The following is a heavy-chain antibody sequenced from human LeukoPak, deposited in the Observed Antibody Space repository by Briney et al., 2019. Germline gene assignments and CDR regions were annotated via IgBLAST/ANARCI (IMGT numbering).Heavy chain of an antibody. CDR3: ARDSGSGSYSGY. V-gene: IGHV3-30*03. CDR2: ISYDGSNK. D-gene: IGHD3-10*01. J-gene: IGHJ4*02. CDR1: GFTFSSYG. Sequence: QPGRSLRLSCAASGFTFSSYGMHWVRQAPGKGLEWVAVISYDGSNKYYADSVKGRFTISRDNSKNTLYLQMNSLRAEDTAVYYCARDSGSGSYSGYWGLGTLVTVSS.